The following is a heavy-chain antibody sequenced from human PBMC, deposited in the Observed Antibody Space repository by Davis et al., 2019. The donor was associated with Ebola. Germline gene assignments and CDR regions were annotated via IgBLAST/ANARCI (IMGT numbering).Heavy chain of an antibody. J-gene: IGHJ2*01. V-gene: IGHV3-11*01. CDR2: ISSSGSTI. CDR1: GFTFSDYY. Sequence: GESLKISCAASGFTFSDYYMSWIRQAPGKGLEWVSYISSSGSTIYYADSVKGRFTISRDNANNSLYLQMNSLRAEDTAVYYCARHPQDSSGYYSTDYWYFDLWGRGTLVTVSS. CDR3: ARHPQDSSGYYSTDYWYFDL. D-gene: IGHD3-22*01.